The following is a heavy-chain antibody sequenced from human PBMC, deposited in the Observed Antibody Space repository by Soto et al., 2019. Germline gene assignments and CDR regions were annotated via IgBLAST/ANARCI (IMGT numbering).Heavy chain of an antibody. J-gene: IGHJ4*02. V-gene: IGHV4-61*01. CDR2: IYYSAST. CDR3: ARLNYDFWSGYYFDY. Sequence: AETLSLTCTVSGVTVSSGSYYWIWIRQPPGKGLEWIEYIYYSASTNYNPSLKSRVTISVDTSKNQFSLKLSSVTAADTDVYYCARLNYDFWSGYYFDYWGQGTLVTVSS. D-gene: IGHD3-3*01. CDR1: GVTVSSGSYY.